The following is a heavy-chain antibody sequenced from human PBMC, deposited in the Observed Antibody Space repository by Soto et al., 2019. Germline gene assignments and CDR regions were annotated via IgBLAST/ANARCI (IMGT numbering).Heavy chain of an antibody. CDR3: ARVEAHIGAFDI. J-gene: IGHJ3*02. CDR2: IIPIFGTA. CDR1: GGTFSSYA. D-gene: IGHD3-3*01. V-gene: IGHV1-69*01. Sequence: QVQLVQSGAEVKKPGSSVKVSCKASGGTFSSYAISWVRQAPGQGLEWMGGIIPIFGTANYAQKFQGRVTINADESTSTAYKELSSLRYEDPAVYYCARVEAHIGAFDIWGQGTMVTVSS.